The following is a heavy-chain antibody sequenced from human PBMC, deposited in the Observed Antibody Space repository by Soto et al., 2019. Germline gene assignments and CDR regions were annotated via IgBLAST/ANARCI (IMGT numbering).Heavy chain of an antibody. Sequence: QVQLQESGPGLVKPSETLSLTFTVSGGSISTYYWSWIRQPPGKGLEWIGYIHYSGSTSYNPPLDRRVTISVDTSKNQFSLKLSSVTAADAAVYYCAREYSSFEYWGQGILVSVSS. CDR3: AREYSSFEY. J-gene: IGHJ4*02. CDR2: IHYSGST. D-gene: IGHD6-19*01. V-gene: IGHV4-59*01. CDR1: GGSISTYY.